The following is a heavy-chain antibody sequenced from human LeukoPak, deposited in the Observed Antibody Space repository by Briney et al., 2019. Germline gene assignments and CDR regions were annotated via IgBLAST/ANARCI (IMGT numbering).Heavy chain of an antibody. Sequence: PGGSLRLSCAASGFTFSSYEMNWVRQAPGKGLEWVSYISSSGSTIYYADSVKGRFTISRDNAKNTLYLQMNSLRAEDTAVYYCARDHQHSYGYVVGMDVWGKGTTVTVSS. J-gene: IGHJ6*04. V-gene: IGHV3-48*03. D-gene: IGHD5-18*01. CDR3: ARDHQHSYGYVVGMDV. CDR1: GFTFSSYE. CDR2: ISSSGSTI.